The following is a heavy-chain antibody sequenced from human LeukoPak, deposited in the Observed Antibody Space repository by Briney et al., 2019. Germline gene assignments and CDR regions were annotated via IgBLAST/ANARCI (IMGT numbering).Heavy chain of an antibody. Sequence: ASVKVSCKASGYTFTGYYMHGVRQAPGQGREWMGWINPNSGGTNYAQKFQGRVTMTRDTSISTAYMELSRLRSDDTAAYYCARMADFQVVVVAAPMGYWGRGTLVTVSS. CDR1: GYTFTGYY. J-gene: IGHJ4*02. V-gene: IGHV1-2*02. CDR2: INPNSGGT. CDR3: ARMADFQVVVVAAPMGY. D-gene: IGHD2-15*01.